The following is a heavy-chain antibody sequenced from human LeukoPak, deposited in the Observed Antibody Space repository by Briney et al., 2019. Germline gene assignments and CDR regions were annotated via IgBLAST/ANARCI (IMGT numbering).Heavy chain of an antibody. J-gene: IGHJ5*02. D-gene: IGHD4-17*01. Sequence: ASVKVSCKASGYTFPGYYMHWLRQAPGQGLEWMGWINPNSGGTNYAQKFQGRVTMTRDTSISTAYMELSRLRSDDTAVYYCARGNYGDYCFDPWGQGTLVTVSS. V-gene: IGHV1-2*02. CDR3: ARGNYGDYCFDP. CDR2: INPNSGGT. CDR1: GYTFPGYY.